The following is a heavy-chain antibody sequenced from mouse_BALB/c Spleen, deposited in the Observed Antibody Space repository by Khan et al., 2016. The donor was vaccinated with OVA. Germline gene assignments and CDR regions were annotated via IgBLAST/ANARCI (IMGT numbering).Heavy chain of an antibody. Sequence: EVQLQESGAELVRPGALVKLSCKGSGFNIKDYYMQWVKQRPEQGLEWIGWIAPENGDTIYDPKFQGKARITADTSSNTAYLQLSRLTSEDHAVYYCTRSIRLYCDYWGQGTTLTVSS. CDR2: IAPENGDT. V-gene: IGHV14-1*02. CDR3: TRSIRLYCDY. D-gene: IGHD2-3*01. J-gene: IGHJ2*01. CDR1: GFNIKDYY.